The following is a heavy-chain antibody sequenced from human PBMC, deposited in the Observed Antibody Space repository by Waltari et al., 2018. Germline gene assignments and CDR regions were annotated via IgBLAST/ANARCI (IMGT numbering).Heavy chain of an antibody. CDR3: ATVGLRFVEWVLRDKWAFDI. V-gene: IGHV1-24*01. D-gene: IGHD3-3*01. Sequence: QVQLVQSGAVVKTPGASVKVPCKVSGYPLTALSMHWVRQAPGNGLAWMGGFDPEDGETIYAQKFQGRVTMTEDTSTDTAYMELSSLRAEDTAVYYWATVGLRFVEWVLRDKWAFDIWGQGTMVTVSS. CDR1: GYPLTALS. CDR2: FDPEDGET. J-gene: IGHJ3*02.